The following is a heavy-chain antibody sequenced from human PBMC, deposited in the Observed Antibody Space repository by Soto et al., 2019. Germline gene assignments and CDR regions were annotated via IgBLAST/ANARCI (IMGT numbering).Heavy chain of an antibody. CDR3: ASVLVRDSRSWGSLDY. V-gene: IGHV3-30-3*01. J-gene: IGHJ4*02. D-gene: IGHD6-13*01. CDR1: GFTFSSYA. CDR2: ISYDGSNK. Sequence: GGSLRLSCAASGFTFSSYAMHWVRQAPGKGLEWVAVISYDGSNKYYADSVKGRFTISRDNSKNTLYLQMNSLRAEDTAVYYCASVLVRDSRSWGSLDYWGQGTLVTVSS.